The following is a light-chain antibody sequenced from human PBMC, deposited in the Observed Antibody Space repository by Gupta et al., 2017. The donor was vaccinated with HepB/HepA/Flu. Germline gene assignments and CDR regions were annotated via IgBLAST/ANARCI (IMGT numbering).Light chain of an antibody. CDR1: RFMNSW. Sequence: DIQMTQSPSSVSASVGDRVTITCRASRFMNSWLGWYQQKPGSAPKLLTYTASNLESGVPSRFSGSRSGTDFTLTISSLQPEDFATYYCQQGATFPITFGGGTKVDIK. J-gene: IGKJ4*01. CDR3: QQGATFPIT. CDR2: TAS. V-gene: IGKV1-12*01.